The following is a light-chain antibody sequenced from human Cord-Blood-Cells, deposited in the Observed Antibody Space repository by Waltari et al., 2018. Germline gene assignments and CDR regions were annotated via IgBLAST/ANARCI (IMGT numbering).Light chain of an antibody. V-gene: IGKV1-39*01. CDR3: QQSYSTPWT. CDR2: AAS. CDR1: QSISSY. J-gene: IGKJ1*01. Sequence: DIQMTQSPSSLSASVGDRVTITCRASQSISSYLNWYQQKPGKAPKLLIYAASSLQSGVPSRFSGSGSGTDFNLTISSQQPEDFATYYCQQSYSTPWTFGQGTKVEIK.